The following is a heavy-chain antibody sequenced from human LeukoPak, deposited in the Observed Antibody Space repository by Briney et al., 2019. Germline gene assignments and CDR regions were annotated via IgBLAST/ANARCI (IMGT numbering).Heavy chain of an antibody. J-gene: IGHJ4*02. Sequence: GGSLRLSCAASGFTLSSYAMSWVRQAPGKGLEWVSAISVSGNTYHADSVKGRFTISRGSSKNALYLQVNRLRAEDAAVYCAKAPVTTCSGAYCYPFDYWGQGTLVTVSS. CDR1: GFTLSSYA. V-gene: IGHV3-23*01. CDR3: AKAPVTTCSGAYCYPFDY. D-gene: IGHD2-21*01. CDR2: ISVSGNT.